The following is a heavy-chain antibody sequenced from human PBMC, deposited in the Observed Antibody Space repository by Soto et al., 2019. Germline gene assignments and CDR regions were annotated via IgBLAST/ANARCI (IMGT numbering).Heavy chain of an antibody. V-gene: IGHV3-23*01. CDR1: GFTFSSYA. CDR2: ISGSGGST. Sequence: GGSLRLSCAASGFTFSSYAMSWVRQAPGKGLEWVSAISGSGGSTYYADSVKGRFTISRDNSKNTLYLQMNSLRAEDTAVYYCAKDLGYCSGGRCYWYFDYWGQGTLVTVSP. CDR3: AKDLGYCSGGRCYWYFDY. D-gene: IGHD2-15*01. J-gene: IGHJ4*02.